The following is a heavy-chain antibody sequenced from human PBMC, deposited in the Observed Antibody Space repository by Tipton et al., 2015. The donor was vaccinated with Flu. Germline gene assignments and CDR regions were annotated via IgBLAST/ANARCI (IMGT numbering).Heavy chain of an antibody. V-gene: IGHV4-38-2*01. Sequence: TLSLTCAVSGYSISSGYYWGWIRQPPGKGLEWIGSIYHSGSTYYNPSLKSRVTISVDTSKNQFSLKLSSVTAADTAVYYCASFDYYGSGSYYTVFDYWGQGTLVTVSS. J-gene: IGHJ4*02. CDR1: GYSISSGYY. D-gene: IGHD3-10*01. CDR3: ASFDYYGSGSYYTVFDY. CDR2: IYHSGST.